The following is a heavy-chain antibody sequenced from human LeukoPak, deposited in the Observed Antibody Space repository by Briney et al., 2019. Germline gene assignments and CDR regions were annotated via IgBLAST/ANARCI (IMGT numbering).Heavy chain of an antibody. CDR1: GGSFSGYY. CDR3: VRCCSGGSCYSDWFDP. Sequence: SETLSLTCAVYGGSFSGYYWSWIRQPPGKGLEWIGEINHSGSTNYNPSLKSRVTISVDTSKNQFSLKLSSVTAADTAVYYCVRCCSGGSCYSDWFDPWGQGTLVTVSS. CDR2: INHSGST. J-gene: IGHJ5*02. V-gene: IGHV4-34*01. D-gene: IGHD2-15*01.